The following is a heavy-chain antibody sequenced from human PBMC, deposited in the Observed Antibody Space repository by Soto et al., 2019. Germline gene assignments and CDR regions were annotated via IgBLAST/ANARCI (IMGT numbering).Heavy chain of an antibody. D-gene: IGHD1-1*01. CDR3: AHRLGGFTWNDGYLDY. V-gene: IGHV2-5*02. CDR2: IYWDDDK. CDR1: GFSLTTHPMG. Sequence: QITLKESGPTLVEPTETLTLTCSFSGFSLTTHPMGVGWMRQPPGRALEWLAVIYWDDDKPYNPSLRSRLTITKDTSKRQVVLTMTYMEPADTATYYCAHRLGGFTWNDGYLDYWGQGTLVTVSS. J-gene: IGHJ4*02.